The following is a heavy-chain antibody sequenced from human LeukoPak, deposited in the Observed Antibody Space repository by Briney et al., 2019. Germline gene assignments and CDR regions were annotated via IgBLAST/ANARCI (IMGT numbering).Heavy chain of an antibody. J-gene: IGHJ4*02. Sequence: GGSLRLSCAASGFSVSNNYVTWVRQAPGKGLEWVSVIYSDGTRYYRDSVKGRFTISRDNSKNTLYLQMNSLRVEDTALYYCAKIKSGIDSWGQGILVTVSS. D-gene: IGHD6-25*01. CDR2: IYSDGTR. CDR3: AKIKSGIDS. V-gene: IGHV3-53*01. CDR1: GFSVSNNY.